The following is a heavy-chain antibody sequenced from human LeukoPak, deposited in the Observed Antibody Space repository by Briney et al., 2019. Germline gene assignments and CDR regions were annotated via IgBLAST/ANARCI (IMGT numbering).Heavy chain of an antibody. Sequence: ASVKVSCKASGYTFTGCFMHWVRQAPGQGLEWMGWINPKTGVTNYEQKFQSRVIMTRDTSISTVYMEVTRLTSDDTAVYYCARHMTTANNWFDPWGKGTLVTVSS. CDR1: GYTFTGCF. D-gene: IGHD1-1*01. J-gene: IGHJ5*02. CDR3: ARHMTTANNWFDP. CDR2: INPKTGVT. V-gene: IGHV1-2*02.